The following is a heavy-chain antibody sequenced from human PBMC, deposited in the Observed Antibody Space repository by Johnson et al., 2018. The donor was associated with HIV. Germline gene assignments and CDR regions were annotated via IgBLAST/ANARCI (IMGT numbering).Heavy chain of an antibody. D-gene: IGHD1-1*01. CDR3: ARAPGWNDV. V-gene: IGHV3-64*07. CDR2: IGYSASI. CDR1: GFTFSNYA. J-gene: IGHJ6*02. Sequence: VQLVESGGGLVQPGGSLRLSCAASGFTFSNYAMNWVRQAPGKGLEWVSSIGYSASIGYADSVKGRFTISRDNSKNTLYLQMGTLRDEDMAVYYCARAPGWNDVWG.